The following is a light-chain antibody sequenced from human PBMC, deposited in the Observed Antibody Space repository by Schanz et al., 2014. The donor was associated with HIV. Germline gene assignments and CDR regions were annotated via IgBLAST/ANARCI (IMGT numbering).Light chain of an antibody. Sequence: QSVLTQPPSASGTPGQRVTISCSGSSSNIGSNYVYWYQQLPGTAPKLLIYGTDQRPSGVPDRFSGSKSGTSASLAISGLQSEDEADYYCQSYDSGLSGWVFGGGTKLTVL. J-gene: IGLJ3*02. CDR2: GTD. CDR3: QSYDSGLSGWV. CDR1: SSNIGSNY. V-gene: IGLV1-47*02.